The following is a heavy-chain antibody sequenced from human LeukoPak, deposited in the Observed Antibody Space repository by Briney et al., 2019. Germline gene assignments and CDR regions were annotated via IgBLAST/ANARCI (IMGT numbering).Heavy chain of an antibody. CDR2: ISYDGSNK. Sequence: TGGSLRLSCAASGFTFSSYGMHWVRQAPGKGLEWVAVISYDGSNKYYADSVKGRFTISRDNSKNTLYLQMNSLRAEDTAVYYCATPGIAAADDAFDIWGQGTMVTVSS. D-gene: IGHD6-13*01. J-gene: IGHJ3*02. CDR1: GFTFSSYG. V-gene: IGHV3-30*03. CDR3: ATPGIAAADDAFDI.